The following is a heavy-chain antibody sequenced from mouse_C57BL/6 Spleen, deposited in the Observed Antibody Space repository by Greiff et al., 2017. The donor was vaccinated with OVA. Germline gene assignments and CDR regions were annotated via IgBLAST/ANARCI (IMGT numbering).Heavy chain of an antibody. CDR1: GYTFTDYY. J-gene: IGHJ2*01. CDR2: INPYNGGT. D-gene: IGHD2-2*01. CDR3: AREGGYHDY. V-gene: IGHV1-19*01. Sequence: EVQLQQSGPVLVKPGASVTMSCTASGYTFTDYYMNWVKQSHGKSLEWIGVINPYNGGTSYNQKFKGKATLTVDKSSSTAYMELNSLTSEDAAVYYCAREGGYHDYWGQGTTLTVSS.